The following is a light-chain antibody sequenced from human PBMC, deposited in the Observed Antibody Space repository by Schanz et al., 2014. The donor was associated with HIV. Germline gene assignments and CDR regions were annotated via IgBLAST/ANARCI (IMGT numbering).Light chain of an antibody. Sequence: LITQSPDSLAVSLGERATINCKSSQSVLYSSNNESYLAWYQQKPGQPPKLLIYWASTRESGVPDRFSGGGSGTDFTLTISSLQAEDVAFYYCQQYYNTPPTFGQGTKVEVK. CDR1: QSVLYSSNNESY. J-gene: IGKJ1*01. CDR2: WAS. CDR3: QQYYNTPPT. V-gene: IGKV4-1*01.